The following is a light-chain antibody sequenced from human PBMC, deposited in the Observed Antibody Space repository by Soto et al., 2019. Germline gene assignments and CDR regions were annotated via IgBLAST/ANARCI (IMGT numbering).Light chain of an antibody. CDR1: QSVRSD. J-gene: IGKJ2*02. CDR2: GAS. V-gene: IGKV3-15*01. Sequence: EIVMTQSPVTLSVSPGERVTLSCRVSQSVRSDLAWYQQKPGQAPRLLIYGASTRATDIPARFSGSGSGTEFTLTISSMQSEDFAVYYCQQYNSLCTFGQGTKLEIK. CDR3: QQYNSLCT.